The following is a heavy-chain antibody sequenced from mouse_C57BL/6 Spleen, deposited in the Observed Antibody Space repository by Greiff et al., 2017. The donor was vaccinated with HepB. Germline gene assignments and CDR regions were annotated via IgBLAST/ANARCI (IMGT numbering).Heavy chain of an antibody. CDR2: ISSGGSYT. CDR3: ARPDSLGYFDV. J-gene: IGHJ1*03. Sequence: EVMLVESGGDLVKPGGSLKLSCAASGFTFSSYGMSWVRQTPDKRLEWVATISSGGSYTYYPDSVKGRFTISRDNAKNTLYLQMSSLKSEDTAMYYCARPDSLGYFDVWGTGTTVTVSS. CDR1: GFTFSSYG. D-gene: IGHD6-2*01. V-gene: IGHV5-6*01.